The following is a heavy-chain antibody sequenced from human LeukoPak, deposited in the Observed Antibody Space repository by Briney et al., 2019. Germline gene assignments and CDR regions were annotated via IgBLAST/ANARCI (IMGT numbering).Heavy chain of an antibody. CDR3: VRGQIGVSVIVH. V-gene: IGHV3-74*01. J-gene: IGHJ5*02. D-gene: IGHD3-22*01. CDR2: IKGDGSET. Sequence: GGSLRLSCAASGFTFSDYWMHWVRQVPGKGPVWVSRIKGDGSETNYADSVKGRFTISRDNAKNTLFLQMNSLRVEDTAVYYCVRGQIGVSVIVHWGQGTLVTVSS. CDR1: GFTFSDYW.